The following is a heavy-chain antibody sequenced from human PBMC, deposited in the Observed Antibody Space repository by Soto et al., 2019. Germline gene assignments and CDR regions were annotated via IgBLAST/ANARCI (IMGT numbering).Heavy chain of an antibody. J-gene: IGHJ6*02. Sequence: RASVKVSCKASGYTFTSYAMHWVRQAPGQRLEWMGWINAGNGNTKYSQKFQGRVTITRDTSASTAYMELSSLRSEDTAVYYCASWSGHCSSTSCSDRDYYYGMDVWGQGTTVTVSS. CDR2: INAGNGNT. CDR3: ASWSGHCSSTSCSDRDYYYGMDV. V-gene: IGHV1-3*01. CDR1: GYTFTSYA. D-gene: IGHD2-2*01.